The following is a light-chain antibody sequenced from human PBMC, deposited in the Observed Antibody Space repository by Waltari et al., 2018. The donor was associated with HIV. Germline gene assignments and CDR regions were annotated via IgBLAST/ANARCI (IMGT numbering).Light chain of an antibody. CDR1: QSVLYSSNNKNY. V-gene: IGKV4-1*01. CDR2: WAS. Sequence: DIVMTQSPDSLAVSLGERATINCKSSQSVLYSSNNKNYLAWYQQKPGQPPKLLIYWASTRESGVPDRFSGSGSGTDFTLTISSLQAEDVAVYYCQQYYNTPNRFGGGTEVEIK. J-gene: IGKJ4*02. CDR3: QQYYNTPNR.